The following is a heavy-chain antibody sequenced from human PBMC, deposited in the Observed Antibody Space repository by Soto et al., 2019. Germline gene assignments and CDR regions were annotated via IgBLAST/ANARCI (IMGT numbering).Heavy chain of an antibody. J-gene: IGHJ6*01. CDR3: EREGRVIWNPRHHPCSTGMPF. Sequence: SPALSVTWASSGEMVSSKSAAWNWIRLSPSRGLEWLGRTYYRSKWYNDYAVSVKSRITINPDTSQNQFSLQLNSVTPEDTAVYYCEREGRVIWNPRHHPCSTGMPFSGQG. CDR2: TYYRSKWYN. V-gene: IGHV6-1*01. CDR1: GEMVSSKSAA. D-gene: IGHD1-1*01.